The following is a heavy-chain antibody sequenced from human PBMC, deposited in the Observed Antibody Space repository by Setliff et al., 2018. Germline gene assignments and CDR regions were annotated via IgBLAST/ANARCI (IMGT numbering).Heavy chain of an antibody. J-gene: IGHJ4*02. Sequence: ASVKVSCKASGYTFTSYGISWVRQAPGQGLEWMGWISAYNGNTNYAQKLQGRVTMTTDTSTSTAYMELRSLRSDDTAVYYCARYDSSGYSENYYFDYWGQGTLVTVSS. CDR3: ARYDSSGYSENYYFDY. V-gene: IGHV1-18*01. D-gene: IGHD3-22*01. CDR2: ISAYNGNT. CDR1: GYTFTSYG.